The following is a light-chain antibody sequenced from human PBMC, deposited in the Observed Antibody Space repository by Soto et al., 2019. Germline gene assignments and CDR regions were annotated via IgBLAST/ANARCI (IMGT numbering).Light chain of an antibody. J-gene: IGLJ1*01. V-gene: IGLV2-11*01. CDR2: DVT. CDR3: CSYAGSYIYV. Sequence: QSALTQPRSVSGSPGQSVTISCTGTSSDVGGYNLDSWYQQHPGKAPKLMIYDVTKRPSGVPDRFSGSKSGDTASLTLSGLQAEDEADYYCCSYAGSYIYVFGTGTKLTVL. CDR1: SSDVGGYNL.